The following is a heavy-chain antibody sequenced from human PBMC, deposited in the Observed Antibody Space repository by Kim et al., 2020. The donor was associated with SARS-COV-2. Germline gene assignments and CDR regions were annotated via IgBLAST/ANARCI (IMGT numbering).Heavy chain of an antibody. CDR2: YI. D-gene: IGHD3-9*01. J-gene: IGHJ6*02. V-gene: IGHV3-21*01. Sequence: YIYYADSAKGRFTVSRDNAKRSLLPQMNSLRVEDTGVYYCARFEGYGMDVWGQGTTVTVSS. CDR3: ARFEGYGMDV.